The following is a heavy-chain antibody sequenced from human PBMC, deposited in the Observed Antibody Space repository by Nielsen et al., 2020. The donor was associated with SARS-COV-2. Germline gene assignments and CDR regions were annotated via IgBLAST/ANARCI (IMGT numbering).Heavy chain of an antibody. CDR2: IKQDGSEK. CDR1: GFTFSSYA. J-gene: IGHJ3*02. D-gene: IGHD3-22*01. Sequence: GGSLRLSCVASGFTFSSYAMNWVRQAPGKGLEWVANIKQDGSEKYYVDSVKGRFTISRDNAKNSLYLQMNSLRGEDTAVYYCARGWFYYDTNALRGDAFDIWGQGTLVTVSS. CDR3: ARGWFYYDTNALRGDAFDI. V-gene: IGHV3-7*01.